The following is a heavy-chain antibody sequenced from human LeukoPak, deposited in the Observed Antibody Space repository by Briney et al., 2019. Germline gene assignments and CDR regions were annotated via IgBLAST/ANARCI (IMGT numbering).Heavy chain of an antibody. Sequence: ASVKVSCKASGYTFTSYYMHWVRQAPGQGLEWMGIIDPSGGSTSYAQKFQGRVTMTRDTSTSTVYMELSSLRSEDTAVYYCARDPSGRGGPPYFDYWGQGTLVTVSS. CDR3: ARDPSGRGGPPYFDY. D-gene: IGHD3-10*01. CDR2: IDPSGGST. CDR1: GYTFTSYY. V-gene: IGHV1-46*01. J-gene: IGHJ4*02.